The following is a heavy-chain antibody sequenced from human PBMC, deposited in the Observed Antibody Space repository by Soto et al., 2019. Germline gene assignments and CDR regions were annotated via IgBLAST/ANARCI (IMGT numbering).Heavy chain of an antibody. Sequence: QVQLVESGGGLVQPGGSLRLSCAASGFTFSDYYMSWIRQAPGKGLEWVSYISSSGSTIYYADSVKGRFTISRDNAKNSLYLQMNSLTAEDTAVYYCARDVDTAMVRYYYGMDVWGQGTTVTVSS. V-gene: IGHV3-11*01. J-gene: IGHJ6*02. CDR1: GFTFSDYY. D-gene: IGHD5-18*01. CDR2: ISSSGSTI. CDR3: ARDVDTAMVRYYYGMDV.